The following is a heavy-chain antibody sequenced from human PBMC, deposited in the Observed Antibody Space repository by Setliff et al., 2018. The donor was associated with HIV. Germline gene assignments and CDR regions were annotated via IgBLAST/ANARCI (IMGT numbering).Heavy chain of an antibody. CDR2: VSYSGST. CDR3: ARHGHFYDSSSSDAIDI. Sequence: SETLSLTCNVSGGSISTYYWSWIRQPPGKGLEWLGYVSYSGSTNFNPSLESRLAMSVDMSKNHFSLKLRSVTAADTAVYYCARHGHFYDSSSSDAIDIWGHGTMVTVSS. J-gene: IGHJ3*02. CDR1: GGSISTYY. D-gene: IGHD3-22*01. V-gene: IGHV4-59*08.